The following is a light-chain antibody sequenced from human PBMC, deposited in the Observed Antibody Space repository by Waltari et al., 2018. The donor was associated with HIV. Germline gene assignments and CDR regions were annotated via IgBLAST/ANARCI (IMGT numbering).Light chain of an antibody. V-gene: IGLV1-44*01. CDR1: ASNIGHNP. CDR3: AAWNDRLNNSIVSGGSVV. J-gene: IGLJ2*01. CDR2: SDN. Sequence: QSVLTQPPSVSATPGQTVTISCSGSASNIGHNPVNWYRQLPGAAPKLLIHSDNQRPSRVPWRFIGSRFGASAYLVIGDLQPDDEADYFCAAWNDRLNNSIVSGGSVVFGGGTKLTVL.